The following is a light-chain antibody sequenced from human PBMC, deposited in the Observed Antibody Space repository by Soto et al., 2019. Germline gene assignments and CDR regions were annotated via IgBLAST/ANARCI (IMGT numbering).Light chain of an antibody. Sequence: EIVLTQSPGTLSLSPGERATLSCRASQSVSSSYLAWYQQKPGQAPRLLIYGASSRATGIPDRFSGSGSGTDFTLTISRLEPEDFAVYYCHQYGSSLMYTFGQGTKLEIK. J-gene: IGKJ2*01. V-gene: IGKV3-20*01. CDR2: GAS. CDR3: HQYGSSLMYT. CDR1: QSVSSSY.